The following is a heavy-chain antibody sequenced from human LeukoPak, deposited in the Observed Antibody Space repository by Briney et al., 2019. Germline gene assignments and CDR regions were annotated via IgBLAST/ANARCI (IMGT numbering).Heavy chain of an antibody. V-gene: IGHV4-59*01. D-gene: IGHD1-26*01. J-gene: IGHJ6*03. CDR2: IYYSGST. CDR1: GGPISSYY. Sequence: PSETLSLTCTVSGGPISSYYWSWIRQPPGKGLEWIGYIYYSGSTNYNPSLKSRVTISVDTSKNQFSLKLSSVTAADTAVYYCARGQSGSYYRPQGFYYYYMDVWGKGTTVTVSS. CDR3: ARGQSGSYYRPQGFYYYYMDV.